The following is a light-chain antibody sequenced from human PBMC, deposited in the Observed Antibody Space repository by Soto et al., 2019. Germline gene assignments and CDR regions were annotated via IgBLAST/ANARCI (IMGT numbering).Light chain of an antibody. J-gene: IGLJ1*01. CDR1: KNDIGVYDF. CDR2: DVA. Sequence: QSALTQPPSASGSPGQSVTISCTGTKNDIGVYDFVSWYQHHPGKAPRLIIYDVANRPSGVSNRFSGSKSGSTASLIISRLQTEDEAYYYCVSYTSSTTYVFGTGTKLTVL. CDR3: VSYTSSTTYV. V-gene: IGLV2-14*01.